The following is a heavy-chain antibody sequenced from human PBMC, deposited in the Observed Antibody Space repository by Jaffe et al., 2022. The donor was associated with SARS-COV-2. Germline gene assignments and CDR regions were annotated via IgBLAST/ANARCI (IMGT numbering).Heavy chain of an antibody. CDR3: TTDRRGTAMIDY. CDR2: IKSKTDGGTT. Sequence: EVQLVESGGGLVKPGGSLRLSCAASGFTFSNAWMSWVRQAPGKGLEWVGRIKSKTDGGTTDYAAPVKGRFTISRDDSKNTLYLQMNSLKTEDTAVYYCTTDRRGTAMIDYWGQGTLVTVSS. D-gene: IGHD5-18*01. V-gene: IGHV3-15*01. J-gene: IGHJ4*02. CDR1: GFTFSNAW.